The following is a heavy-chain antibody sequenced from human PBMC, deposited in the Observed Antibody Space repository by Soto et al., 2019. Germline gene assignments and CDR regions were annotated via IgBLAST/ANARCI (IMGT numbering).Heavy chain of an antibody. CDR1: GGTFSSYA. J-gene: IGHJ3*02. V-gene: IGHV1-69*01. CDR2: FIPTFGTA. CDR3: ARPFYYYGSGSYAFDI. Sequence: QVQLVQSGAEVKKPGSSVKVSCKASGGTFSSYAISWVRRAPGQGLEWMGGFIPTFGTANYAQKFQGRVTITADESTSTAYMELSSLRSEDTAVYYCARPFYYYGSGSYAFDIWGQGTMVTVSS. D-gene: IGHD3-10*01.